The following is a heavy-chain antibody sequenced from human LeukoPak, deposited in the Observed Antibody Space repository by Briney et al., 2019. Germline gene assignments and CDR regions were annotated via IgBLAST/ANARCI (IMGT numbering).Heavy chain of an antibody. CDR3: ARAVSYYYMDV. Sequence: SETLSLTCTVSGGSISNYHWSWIRQPPGKGLEWIGYIFYSGSTNYNPSLKSRVTISVDTSKNQFSLKLSSVTAADTAVYYCARAVSYYYMDVWGKGTTVTVSS. CDR2: IFYSGST. J-gene: IGHJ6*03. D-gene: IGHD3-16*01. V-gene: IGHV4-59*08. CDR1: GGSISNYH.